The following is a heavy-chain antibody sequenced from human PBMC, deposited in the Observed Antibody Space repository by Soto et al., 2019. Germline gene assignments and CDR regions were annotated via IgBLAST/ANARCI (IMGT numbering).Heavy chain of an antibody. Sequence: SVKVSCRASGGTFSSYAIGWVRQAPGQGLEWMGGIIPIFGTANYAQKFQGRVTITADESTSTAYMELSSLRSEDTAVYYCARDMTGGYYYYGMDVWGQGTTVTVSS. D-gene: IGHD1-20*01. CDR3: ARDMTGGYYYYGMDV. CDR2: IIPIFGTA. CDR1: GGTFSSYA. J-gene: IGHJ6*02. V-gene: IGHV1-69*13.